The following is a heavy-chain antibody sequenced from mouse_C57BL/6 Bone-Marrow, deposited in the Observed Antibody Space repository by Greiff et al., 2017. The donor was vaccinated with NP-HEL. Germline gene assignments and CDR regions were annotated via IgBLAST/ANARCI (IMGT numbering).Heavy chain of an antibody. CDR3: ARDSGYAFDY. J-gene: IGHJ2*01. D-gene: IGHD3-2*02. Sequence: QVQLQQSGTELVKPGASVKLSCKASGYTFTSYWMHWLKQRPGQGLEWIGNINPNNGGTNDNEKFKTKATLTVDKSSSTAYMQLSGLTSEDSAVYYCARDSGYAFDYWGQGTTLTVSS. CDR1: GYTFTSYW. CDR2: INPNNGGT. V-gene: IGHV1-53*01.